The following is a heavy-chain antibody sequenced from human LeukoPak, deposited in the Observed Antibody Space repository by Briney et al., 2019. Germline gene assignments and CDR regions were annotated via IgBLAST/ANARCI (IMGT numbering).Heavy chain of an antibody. V-gene: IGHV3-23*01. Sequence: PGGSLRLSCAASGFTFSSAAMTWVRQAPGQGLEWVSTITGSDDKTYYADSVKGWFTISRDYSRNTVHLQMNSLRAEDTAIYYCAKVLILRFSEWLTYFDYWGQGTLVTVSS. CDR3: AKVLILRFSEWLTYFDY. CDR1: GFTFSSAA. J-gene: IGHJ4*02. D-gene: IGHD3-3*01. CDR2: ITGSDDKT.